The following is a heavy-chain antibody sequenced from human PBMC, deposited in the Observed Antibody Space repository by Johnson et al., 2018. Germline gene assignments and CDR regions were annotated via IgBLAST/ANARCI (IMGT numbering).Heavy chain of an antibody. CDR3: ARSSGGYALDY. J-gene: IGHJ4*02. CDR2: INPSGGST. CDR1: GYIFISYY. D-gene: IGHD1-26*01. V-gene: IGHV1-46*01. Sequence: QVRLVECGDEVKEPGASVKVSCKASGYIFISYYMHWVRQAPGQGLEWMGIINPSGGSTSYAKKFQGRVTMTRATSTRTVLLELSSLRSEGKAVSYGARSSGGYALDYWGQGTLVTVSS.